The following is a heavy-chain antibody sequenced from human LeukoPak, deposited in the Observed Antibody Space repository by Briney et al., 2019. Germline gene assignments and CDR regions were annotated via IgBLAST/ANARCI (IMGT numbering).Heavy chain of an antibody. D-gene: IGHD3-22*01. J-gene: IGHJ4*02. CDR3: AKELDSSGYFDY. CDR2: ISGSGGST. V-gene: IGHV3-23*01. Sequence: EGSLRLSCAASGFTFSNYDMSWVRQAPGKGLEWVSGISGSGGSTYHADSVKGRFTISRDNSKNTLYLQMNSLRAEDTAVYYCAKELDSSGYFDYWGQGTLVTVSS. CDR1: GFTFSNYD.